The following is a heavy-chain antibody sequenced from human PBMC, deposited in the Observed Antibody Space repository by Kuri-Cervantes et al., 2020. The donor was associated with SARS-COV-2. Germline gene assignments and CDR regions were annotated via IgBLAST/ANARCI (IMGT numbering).Heavy chain of an antibody. Sequence: GGSLRLSCAASGFTVSSNYMSWVRQAPGKGLEWVSSISSSSSYIYYADSVKGRFTISRDNSKNTLYLQMNSLRAEDTAVYYCANPGRNDAFDIWGQGTMVTVSS. J-gene: IGHJ3*02. CDR1: GFTVSSNY. D-gene: IGHD2-8*02. V-gene: IGHV3-21*04. CDR3: ANPGRNDAFDI. CDR2: ISSSSSYI.